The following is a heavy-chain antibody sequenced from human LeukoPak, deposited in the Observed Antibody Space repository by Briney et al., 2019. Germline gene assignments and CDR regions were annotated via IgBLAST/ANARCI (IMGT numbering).Heavy chain of an antibody. Sequence: PSETLSLTCTVSGGSISSYYWSWIRQPPGKGLEWIGYIYYSGSTNYNPSLKSRVTISVDTSKNQFSLRLSSVTAADTAVYYCARDAIGDAFDIWGKGTMVTVSS. J-gene: IGHJ3*02. CDR2: IYYSGST. CDR3: ARDAIGDAFDI. V-gene: IGHV4-59*01. CDR1: GGSISSYY.